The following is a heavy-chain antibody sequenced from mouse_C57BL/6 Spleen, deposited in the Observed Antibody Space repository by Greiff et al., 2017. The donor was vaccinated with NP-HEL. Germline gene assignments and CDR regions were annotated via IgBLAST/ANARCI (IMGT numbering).Heavy chain of an antibody. Sequence: QVQLKQPGAELVKPGASVKMSCKASGYTFTSYWITWVKQRPGQGLEWIGDIYPGSGSTNYNEKFKSKATLTVDTSSSTAYMQLSSLTSEDSAVYYCARYYGSRGYFDYWGQGTTLTVSS. CDR1: GYTFTSYW. CDR2: IYPGSGST. V-gene: IGHV1-55*01. D-gene: IGHD1-1*01. CDR3: ARYYGSRGYFDY. J-gene: IGHJ2*01.